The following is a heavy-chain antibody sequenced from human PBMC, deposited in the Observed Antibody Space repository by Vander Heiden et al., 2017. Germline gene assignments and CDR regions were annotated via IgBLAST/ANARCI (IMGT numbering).Heavy chain of an antibody. CDR2: VWYDGSNK. Sequence: QVQMVESGGGVVQPGGSLRLSCAASGFTFSNYAMKWVRPAPGKGLELGAVVWYDGSNKYYADSVKGRFTISRDNSKDTLSLQMDSLTAEETAIYYCARGHFTTVTSHHTGFYWGQGTLVTVSS. D-gene: IGHD4-17*01. CDR3: ARGHFTTVTSHHTGFY. J-gene: IGHJ4*02. CDR1: GFTFSNYA. V-gene: IGHV3-33*01.